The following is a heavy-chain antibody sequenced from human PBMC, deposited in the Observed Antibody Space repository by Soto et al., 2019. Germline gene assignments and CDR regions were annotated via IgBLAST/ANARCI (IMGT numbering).Heavy chain of an antibody. CDR3: ARDPSEGRVGNWFES. CDR1: GFTFSRYG. Sequence: GSLRLSCAASGFTFSRYGMNWLRQAPGKGLEWVASISSSTSYVYYADSVKGRFSTSRDNAKNILYLEMYALRTEDTAVYYCARDPSEGRVGNWFESWGQGTLVTVSS. CDR2: ISSSTSYV. D-gene: IGHD2-2*01. V-gene: IGHV3-21*01. J-gene: IGHJ5*01.